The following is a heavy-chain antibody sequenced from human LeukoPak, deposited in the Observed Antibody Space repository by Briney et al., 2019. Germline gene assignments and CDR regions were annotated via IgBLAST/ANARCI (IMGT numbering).Heavy chain of an antibody. J-gene: IGHJ4*02. D-gene: IGHD3-10*01. CDR2: IIPIFGTA. CDR1: GYTFTSYG. V-gene: IGHV1-69*13. Sequence: SVTVSCKASGYTFTSYGISWVRQAPGQGLEWMGGIIPIFGTANYAQKFQGRVTITADESTSTAYMELSSLRSEDTAAYYCARRNYYGSGSYYKRAEYYFDYWGQGTLVTVSS. CDR3: ARRNYYGSGSYYKRAEYYFDY.